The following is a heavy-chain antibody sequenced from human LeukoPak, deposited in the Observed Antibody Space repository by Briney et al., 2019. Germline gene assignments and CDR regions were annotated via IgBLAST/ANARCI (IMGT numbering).Heavy chain of an antibody. D-gene: IGHD3-22*01. CDR2: ISSSSYI. J-gene: IGHJ4*02. CDR3: ARDYYDSSGYYTN. CDR1: GFTFSSYS. Sequence: GGSLRLSCAASGFTFSSYSMNWVRQAPGKGLEWVSSISSSSYIYYADSVKGRFIISRDNAKNSLYLQMNSLRAEDTAVYYCARDYYDSSGYYTNWGQGTLVTVSS. V-gene: IGHV3-21*01.